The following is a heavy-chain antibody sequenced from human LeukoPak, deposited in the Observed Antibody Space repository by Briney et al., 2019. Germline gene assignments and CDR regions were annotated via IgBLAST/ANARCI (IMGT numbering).Heavy chain of an antibody. CDR1: GFTFSSYT. CDR2: ISGSGGST. D-gene: IGHD6-13*01. Sequence: GRSLRLSCAASGFTFSSYTMSWVRQAPGKGLEWVSAISGSGGSTYYADSVKGRFTISRDNSKNTLYLQMNSLRAEDTAVYYCAKAPYSSSWTTSWYFDLWGRGTLVTVSS. V-gene: IGHV3-23*01. CDR3: AKAPYSSSWTTSWYFDL. J-gene: IGHJ2*01.